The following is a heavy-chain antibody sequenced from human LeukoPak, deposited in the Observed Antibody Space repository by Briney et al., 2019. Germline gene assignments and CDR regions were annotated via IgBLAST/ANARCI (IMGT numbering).Heavy chain of an antibody. CDR1: GGSISSGSYY. Sequence: PSETLSLTCTVSGGSISSGSYYWSWIRQPPGKGLEWIGRIYTSGSTNYNPSLKRRVTISVDTSKNQFSLKLSSVTAADTAVYYCAREEYPRTFDYWGQGTLVTVSS. J-gene: IGHJ4*02. CDR3: AREEYPRTFDY. CDR2: IYTSGST. V-gene: IGHV4-61*02. D-gene: IGHD6-6*01.